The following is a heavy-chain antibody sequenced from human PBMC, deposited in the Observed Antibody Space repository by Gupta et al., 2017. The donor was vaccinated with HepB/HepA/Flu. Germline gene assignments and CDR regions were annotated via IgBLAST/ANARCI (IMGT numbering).Heavy chain of an antibody. V-gene: IGHV4-34*01. CDR2: INHSGST. J-gene: IGHJ5*02. CDR3: ARASKGYCSRTSCLGYWFDP. Sequence: QVQLQQWGAGLLKPSETLSLTCAVYGGSFSGYYWSWIRQPPGKGLEWIGEINHSGSTNYNPSIKSRVTRAVDTSKNQFSLKLSSVTAADTAVDYCARASKGYCSRTSCLGYWFDPWGQGNLVTVSS. D-gene: IGHD2-2*01. CDR1: GGSFSGYY.